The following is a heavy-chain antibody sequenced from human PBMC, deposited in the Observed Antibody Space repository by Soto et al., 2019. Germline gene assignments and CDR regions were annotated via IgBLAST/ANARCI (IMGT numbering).Heavy chain of an antibody. Sequence: PVGSLRLYGAASGFTFSSYSMNWVRQAPGKGLEWVPSISSSSSYIYYADSVKGRFTISRDNAKNSLYLQMNSLRAEDTAVYYCARGGVAAAGILDYWGQGTLVTVSS. J-gene: IGHJ4*02. D-gene: IGHD6-13*01. CDR1: GFTFSSYS. CDR3: ARGGVAAAGILDY. V-gene: IGHV3-21*01. CDR2: ISSSSSYI.